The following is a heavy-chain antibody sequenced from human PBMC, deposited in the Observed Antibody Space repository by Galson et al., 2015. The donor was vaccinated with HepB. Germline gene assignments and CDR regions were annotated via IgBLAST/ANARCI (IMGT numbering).Heavy chain of an antibody. D-gene: IGHD5-18*01. J-gene: IGHJ3*02. CDR2: ISGSGGST. V-gene: IGHV3-23*01. CDR1: GFTFSSYA. CDR3: AKKPTYTAMAHDAFDI. Sequence: SLRLSCAASGFTFSSYAMSWVRQAPGKGLEWVSAISGSGGSTYYADSVKGRFTISRDNSKNTLYLQMNSLRAEDTAVYYCAKKPTYTAMAHDAFDIWGQGTMVTVSS.